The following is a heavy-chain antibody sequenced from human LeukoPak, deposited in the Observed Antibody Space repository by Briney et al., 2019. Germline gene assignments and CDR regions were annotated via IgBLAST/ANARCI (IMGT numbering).Heavy chain of an antibody. CDR1: GYTFTSYG. CDR3: ARDSVVPAANADY. Sequence: ASVKVSCKASGYTFTSYGISWVRQAPGQGLEWMGWISAYSGNTNYAQKLQGRATMTTDTSTSTAYVELRSLRTDDTAVYYCARDSVVPAANADYWGQGTLVTVSS. J-gene: IGHJ4*02. D-gene: IGHD2-2*01. V-gene: IGHV1-18*04. CDR2: ISAYSGNT.